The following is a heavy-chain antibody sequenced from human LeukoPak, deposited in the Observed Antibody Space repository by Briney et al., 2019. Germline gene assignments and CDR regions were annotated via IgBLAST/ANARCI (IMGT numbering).Heavy chain of an antibody. V-gene: IGHV3-15*07. CDR2: IKSTVDGGTT. CDR3: TTGGNVMVADTRAFDI. D-gene: IGHD2-15*01. CDR1: DFTFNKDW. J-gene: IGHJ3*02. Sequence: GGSLRLSCAASDFTFNKDWMNWVRQAPGKGLEWVGRIKSTVDGGTTDYAAPVKGRFTVSRDDSKKTLYLQMNSLKIEDTAVYYCTTGGNVMVADTRAFDICGQGTMVTVSS.